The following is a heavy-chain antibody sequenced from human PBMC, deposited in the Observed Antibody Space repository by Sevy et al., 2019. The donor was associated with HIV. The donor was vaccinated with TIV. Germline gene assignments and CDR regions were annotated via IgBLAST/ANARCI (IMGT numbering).Heavy chain of an antibody. D-gene: IGHD1-1*01. CDR3: ARSNPDGYNYSYYYGMDV. Sequence: ASVKVSCKASGDTFGNYAIAWVRQAPGQGLEWMGGIIPVFGSENSAQKFQDRVTITADVSTSTAYMELRSLRSEDTAVYYCARSNPDGYNYSYYYGMDVWGQGTTVTVSS. V-gene: IGHV1-69*13. CDR2: IIPVFGSE. CDR1: GDTFGNYA. J-gene: IGHJ6*02.